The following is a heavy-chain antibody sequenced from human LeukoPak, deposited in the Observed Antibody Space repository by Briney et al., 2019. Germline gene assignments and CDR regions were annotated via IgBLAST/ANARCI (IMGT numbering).Heavy chain of an antibody. J-gene: IGHJ5*02. V-gene: IGHV4-34*01. CDR1: GGSFSGYY. CDR2: INHSGST. CDR3: ARSGSSGYYFFWYHFPFDP. D-gene: IGHD3-22*01. Sequence: SETLSLTCAVYGGSFSGYYWSWIRQPPGKGLEWIGEINHSGSTNYNPSLKSRVTISVDTSKNQFSLKLSSVTAADTAVYYCARSGSSGYYFFWYHFPFDPWGQGTLVTVSS.